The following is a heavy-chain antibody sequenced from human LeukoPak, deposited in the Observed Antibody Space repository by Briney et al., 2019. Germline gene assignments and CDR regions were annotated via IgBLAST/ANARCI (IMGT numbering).Heavy chain of an antibody. CDR2: ISSSGGYI. J-gene: IGHJ6*02. CDR3: AREGAWYVSGSYSGYFYGMDV. D-gene: IGHD3-10*01. V-gene: IGHV3-21*01. Sequence: GGSLRLSCAASGFTFSSFGMNWVRQAPRKGLDWVSSISSSGGYIYYADSVKGRFTISRDNAKNSLYLQMNSLRAEDTAVYYCAREGAWYVSGSYSGYFYGMDVWGQGTTVTVSS. CDR1: GFTFSSFG.